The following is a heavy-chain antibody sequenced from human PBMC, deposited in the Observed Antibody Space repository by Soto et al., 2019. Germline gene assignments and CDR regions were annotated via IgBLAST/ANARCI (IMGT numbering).Heavy chain of an antibody. V-gene: IGHV3-33*01. CDR1: GFGFSTYA. CDR2: IWFDGVKE. J-gene: IGHJ6*02. Sequence: PGGSLRLSCAVSGFGFSTYAMHWVRQAPGKGLEWLAIIWFDGVKEYYAESVRGRFTISIDNSKNTVFLQMDTVGAEDSALYYCTRATFDVWGQGTTVTVSS. CDR3: TRATFDV.